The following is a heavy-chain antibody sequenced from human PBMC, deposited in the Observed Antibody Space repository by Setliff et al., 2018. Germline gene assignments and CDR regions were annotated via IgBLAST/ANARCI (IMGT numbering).Heavy chain of an antibody. Sequence: PSETLSLTCAVPNFSVNSGYTWGWIRQPPGKGLEWIGIMFDNVGTFYNPSLKSRVTMSVDTSKGELSLKLTFVTAADTAVYYCASQRLARYFDNWGQGTLVTVSS. CDR3: ASQRLARYFDN. J-gene: IGHJ4*02. CDR2: MFDNVGT. D-gene: IGHD2-21*01. CDR1: NFSVNSGYT. V-gene: IGHV4-38-2*01.